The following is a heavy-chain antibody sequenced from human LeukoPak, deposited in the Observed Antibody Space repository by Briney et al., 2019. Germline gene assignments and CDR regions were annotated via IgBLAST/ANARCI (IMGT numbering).Heavy chain of an antibody. CDR1: GGSFSGYY. D-gene: IGHD6-13*01. CDR3: ARVVCYSSSWYDYFRFDY. Sequence: SETLSLTCAAYGGSFSGYYWSWIRQPPGKGLEWIGEINHSGSTNYNPSLKSRVTISVDTSKNQFSLKLSSVTAADTAVYYCARVVCYSSSWYDYFRFDYWGQGTLVTVSS. CDR2: INHSGST. J-gene: IGHJ4*02. V-gene: IGHV4-34*01.